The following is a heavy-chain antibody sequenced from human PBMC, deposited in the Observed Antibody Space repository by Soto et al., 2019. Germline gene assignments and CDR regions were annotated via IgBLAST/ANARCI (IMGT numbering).Heavy chain of an antibody. Sequence: SETLSLTCTGSCDSISSADYYWSWIRQTPGKGLEWIGHIFYSGTTYYNPSLKSRLTISVDTSKNHFSLRLTSVTAADTAVYYCARDLWVEPELYYYGMDVWGQGTTVTVSS. D-gene: IGHD1-1*01. V-gene: IGHV4-30-4*01. CDR1: CDSISSADYY. CDR2: IFYSGTT. J-gene: IGHJ6*02. CDR3: ARDLWVEPELYYYGMDV.